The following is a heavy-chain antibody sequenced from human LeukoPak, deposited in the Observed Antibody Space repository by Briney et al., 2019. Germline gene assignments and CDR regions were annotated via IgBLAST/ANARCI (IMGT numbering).Heavy chain of an antibody. CDR3: VRDDSPGFY. CDR2: IRKRASGGTT. J-gene: IGHJ4*02. Sequence: GGPLRLSCTASGFTFGDYRMSWVRQAPGKGLEWVGFIRKRASGGTTEYAASVKGRFTISRDDSKSIAFLQMNSLRNEDTAIYYCVRDDSPGFYWGQGTLVTVSS. V-gene: IGHV3-49*04. D-gene: IGHD5-18*01. CDR1: GFTFGDYR.